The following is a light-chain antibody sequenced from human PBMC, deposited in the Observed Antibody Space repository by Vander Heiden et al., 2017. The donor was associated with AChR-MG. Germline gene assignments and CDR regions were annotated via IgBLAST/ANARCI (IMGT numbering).Light chain of an antibody. CDR3: QSVDRSNHWV. CDR1: SDSIASSY. V-gene: IGLV6-57*03. CDR2: ADN. Sequence: FVLTQPPSVSESPGTTVTISCTRSSDSIASSYVHWYQQRPGSAPTIVIYADNQRPSGVPDRFSGSIDRSSNSASLTISGLKTEDEADYSCQSVDRSNHWVFGGGTKLTVL. J-gene: IGLJ3*02.